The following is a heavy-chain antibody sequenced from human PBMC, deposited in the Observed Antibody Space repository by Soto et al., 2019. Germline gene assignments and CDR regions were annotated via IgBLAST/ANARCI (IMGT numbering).Heavy chain of an antibody. V-gene: IGHV1-69*12. D-gene: IGHD4-17*01. CDR1: GGTFSSYA. CDR2: IIPIFGTA. J-gene: IGHJ4*02. Sequence: QVQLVQSGAEVKKPGYSVKVSCKASGGTFSSYAISWVRQAPGQGLEWMGGIIPIFGTANYAQKFQGRVTITADESTSTAYMELSSLRSEDTAVYYCARGRVNDYGDYLAFAYWGQGTLVTVSS. CDR3: ARGRVNDYGDYLAFAY.